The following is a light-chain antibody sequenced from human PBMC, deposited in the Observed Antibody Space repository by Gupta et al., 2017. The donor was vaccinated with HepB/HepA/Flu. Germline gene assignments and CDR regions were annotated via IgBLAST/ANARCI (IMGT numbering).Light chain of an antibody. CDR2: AAS. Sequence: IEMTQSPSSLSVSLRDRVTITWRASKNIKKNLHWYQQKPGNAPKLLIYAASRVKSGVPSRFSGSGFGTDFTLTISRRQPEDFANYYCQQRDITLCPFGQGTXLDIK. CDR1: KNIKKN. CDR3: QQRDITLCP. J-gene: IGKJ2*02. V-gene: IGKV1-39*01.